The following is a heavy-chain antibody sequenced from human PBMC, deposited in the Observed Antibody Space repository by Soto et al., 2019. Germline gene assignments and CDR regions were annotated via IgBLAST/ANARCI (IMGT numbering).Heavy chain of an antibody. CDR3: ARYNRGVYPGLQY. J-gene: IGHJ4*02. CDR1: GGYMSGYY. D-gene: IGHD1-20*01. V-gene: IGHV4-59*01. CDR2: IYYSGHT. Sequence: QVQLQESGPGVVKSSETLSLTCNVSGGYMSGYYWTWIRQAPGRGLEWIGYIYYSGHTFYNPSLNSRVTISLDTPKSQFSLQLTSVTAADTAVYFCARYNRGVYPGLQYWGRGILVSVS.